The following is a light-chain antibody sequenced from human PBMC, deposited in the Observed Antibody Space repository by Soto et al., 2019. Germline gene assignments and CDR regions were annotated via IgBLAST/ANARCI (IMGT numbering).Light chain of an antibody. CDR3: QHRSTWLT. CDR2: DAF. CDR1: QTIGNF. Sequence: EAVLTQSPATLSMSPGAEATLSCRASQTIGNFLAWYQHKPGQAPRLLIYDAFNRATGIPVRFSGSGSGTEFTLTISRLQPEDSAVYYCQHRSTWLTFGQGTKVEI. V-gene: IGKV3-11*01. J-gene: IGKJ1*01.